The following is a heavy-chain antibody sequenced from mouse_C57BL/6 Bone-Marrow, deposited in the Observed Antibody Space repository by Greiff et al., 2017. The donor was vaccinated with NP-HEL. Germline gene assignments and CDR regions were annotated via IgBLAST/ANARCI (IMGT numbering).Heavy chain of an antibody. CDR1: GYTFTDYY. CDR2: IYPGSGNT. Sequence: QVHVKQSGAELVRPGASVKLSCKASGYTFTDYYINWVKQRPGQGLEWIARIYPGSGNTYYNEKFKGKATLTAEKSSSTAYMQLSSLTSEDSAVYFCARKLSDAMDYWGQGTSVTVSS. V-gene: IGHV1-76*01. D-gene: IGHD3-3*01. J-gene: IGHJ4*01. CDR3: ARKLSDAMDY.